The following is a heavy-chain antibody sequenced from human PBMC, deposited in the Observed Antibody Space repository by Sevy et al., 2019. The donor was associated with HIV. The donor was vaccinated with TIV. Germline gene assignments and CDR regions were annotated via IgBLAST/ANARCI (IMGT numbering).Heavy chain of an antibody. CDR3: ARVRDRYCSGGSCYYGYFFDY. D-gene: IGHD2-15*01. Sequence: GGSLRLSCAASGFIFSNYYMTWVRQAPGKGLEWVSYISDRSDTISYADSVKGRFTISRDNAKNALYLQMSSLRAEDTAVYYCARVRDRYCSGGSCYYGYFFDYWGQGTLVTVSS. J-gene: IGHJ4*02. CDR2: ISDRSDTI. V-gene: IGHV3-48*01. CDR1: GFIFSNYY.